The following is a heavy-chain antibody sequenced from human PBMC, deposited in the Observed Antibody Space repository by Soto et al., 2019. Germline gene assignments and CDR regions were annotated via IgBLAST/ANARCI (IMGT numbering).Heavy chain of an antibody. D-gene: IGHD4-17*01. CDR3: AREDYGDLDY. J-gene: IGHJ4*02. Sequence: GGSLRLSCEASGFIFSSFVMSWVRQAPGKGLEWVSGISGSGGSTYYADSVKGRFTISRDNSKNTLYLQINSLRAEDTALYYCAREDYGDLDYWGQGTLVTVSS. V-gene: IGHV3-23*01. CDR1: GFIFSSFV. CDR2: ISGSGGST.